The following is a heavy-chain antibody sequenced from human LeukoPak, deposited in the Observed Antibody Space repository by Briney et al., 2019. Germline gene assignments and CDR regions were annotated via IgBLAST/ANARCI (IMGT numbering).Heavy chain of an antibody. J-gene: IGHJ6*03. Sequence: NPGGSLRLSCAASGLTVSDDYMSWIRQAPGKGLECVSYISSTGNTIYYADSVKGRFTISRDNAKNSLHLQMNSLRAEDAAVYYCARVGPFGGYSYGYASGYSYYYMDVWGKGTTVTVSS. CDR2: ISSTGNTI. D-gene: IGHD5-18*01. V-gene: IGHV3-11*04. CDR3: ARVGPFGGYSYGYASGYSYYYMDV. CDR1: GLTVSDDY.